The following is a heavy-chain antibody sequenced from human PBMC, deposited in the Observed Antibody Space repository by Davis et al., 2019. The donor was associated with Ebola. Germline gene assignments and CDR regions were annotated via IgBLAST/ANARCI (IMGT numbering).Heavy chain of an antibody. D-gene: IGHD3-16*02. J-gene: IGHJ4*02. Sequence: ASVKVSCKASGYTFTGYYMHWVRQAPGQGLEWMGWINPNSGGTNYAQKFQGRVTMTRDTSISTAYMELSRLRSDDTAVYYCAREFRDTFGGVIVMAYYFDYWGQGTLVTVSS. CDR1: GYTFTGYY. V-gene: IGHV1-2*02. CDR3: AREFRDTFGGVIVMAYYFDY. CDR2: INPNSGGT.